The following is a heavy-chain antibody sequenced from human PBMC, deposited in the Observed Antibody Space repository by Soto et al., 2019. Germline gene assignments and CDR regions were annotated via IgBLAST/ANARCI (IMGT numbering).Heavy chain of an antibody. CDR3: AKDLIAARPVDP. CDR2: TRNKASSYST. Sequence: PGGALRLSCAASGFTFSDYYMDWVRQAPGKGLEWVGRTRNKASSYSTEYAASVKGRFTISRDDSKNSLFLQMNSLRAEDTAVYYCAKDLIAARPVDPWGQGTLVTVSS. J-gene: IGHJ5*02. D-gene: IGHD6-6*01. CDR1: GFTFSDYY. V-gene: IGHV3-72*01.